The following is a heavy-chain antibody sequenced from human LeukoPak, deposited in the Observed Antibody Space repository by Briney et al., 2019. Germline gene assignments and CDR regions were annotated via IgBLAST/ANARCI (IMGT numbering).Heavy chain of an antibody. CDR1: GFTFSNYV. Sequence: GGSLRLSCVASGFTFSNYVLHWVRQAPGKGLEWVAVISYDGSKNYYAASVKGRFTISRDNSKNTLYLQMNSLRAEDTAVYYCAKDKAGTTTPYFDYWGQGTLSPSPQ. V-gene: IGHV3-30*07. J-gene: IGHJ4*02. CDR3: AKDKAGTTTPYFDY. CDR2: ISYDGSKN. D-gene: IGHD1-1*01.